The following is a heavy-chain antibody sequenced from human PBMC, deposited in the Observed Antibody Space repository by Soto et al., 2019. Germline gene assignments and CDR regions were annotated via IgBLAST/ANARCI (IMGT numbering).Heavy chain of an antibody. D-gene: IGHD3-22*01. CDR2: IIPIFGTA. J-gene: IGHJ3*02. CDR3: ARDRYSYDSSGYVDASDI. Sequence: SVKLYCKAAGGPFSSYAISWVRQAPGQGLEWMGGIIPIFGTANYAQKFQGRVTITADESTSTAYMELSSLRSEDTAVYYCARDRYSYDSSGYVDASDICGQGTMVTV. V-gene: IGHV1-69*13. CDR1: GGPFSSYA.